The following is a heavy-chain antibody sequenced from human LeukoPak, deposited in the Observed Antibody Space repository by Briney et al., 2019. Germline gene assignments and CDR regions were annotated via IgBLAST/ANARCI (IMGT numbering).Heavy chain of an antibody. J-gene: IGHJ4*02. CDR2: IYYSGST. D-gene: IGHD6-19*01. Sequence: ASQTLSLTCTVSGGSISSGGYYWSWIRQHPGKGLEWIGYIYYSGSTYYNPSLKSRVTISVDTSKNQFSLKLSSVTAADTAVYYCARGGSGWSFDYWGQGTLVTVSS. CDR3: ARGGSGWSFDY. V-gene: IGHV4-31*03. CDR1: GGSISSGGYY.